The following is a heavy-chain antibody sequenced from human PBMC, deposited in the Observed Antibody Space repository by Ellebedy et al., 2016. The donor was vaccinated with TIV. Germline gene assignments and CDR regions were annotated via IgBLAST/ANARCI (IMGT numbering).Heavy chain of an antibody. CDR3: ARDHRWGFDY. CDR2: IYSGDTT. D-gene: IGHD7-27*01. J-gene: IGHJ4*02. Sequence: GESLKISXAASGFSVSNIMSWVRQAPGKGLDWVSSIYSGDTTYYADAVQGRFTISRDNVKNSLYLQMNSLTAEDTAVYYCARDHRWGFDYWGQGTLVIVSS. V-gene: IGHV3-53*01. CDR1: GFSVSNI.